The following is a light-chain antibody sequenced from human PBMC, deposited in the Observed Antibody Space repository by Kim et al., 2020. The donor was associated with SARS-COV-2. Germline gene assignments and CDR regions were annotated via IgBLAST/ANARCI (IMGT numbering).Light chain of an antibody. CDR2: DAS. Sequence: SPGERATLSCRASQSISSYLAWYQQTPGQAPRLLIYDASNRATGIPARFSGSGSGTDFTLTISSLEPEDSAVYYCQQRSNWPPLSFGGGTKVDIK. J-gene: IGKJ4*01. CDR1: QSISSY. V-gene: IGKV3-11*01. CDR3: QQRSNWPPLS.